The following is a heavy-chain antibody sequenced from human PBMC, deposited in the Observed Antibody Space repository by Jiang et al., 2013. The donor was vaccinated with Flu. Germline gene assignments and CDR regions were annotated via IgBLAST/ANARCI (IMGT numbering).Heavy chain of an antibody. CDR3: ARGYSPSYYDSSGYSP. D-gene: IGHD3-22*01. J-gene: IGHJ5*02. V-gene: IGHV4-34*01. CDR1: VGPSVVTT. Sequence: TLSLTCAVYVGPSVVTTGAGSASPQGRGWSGLGKSIIVEAPTTTRPLKSRVTISVDTSKNQFSLKLSSVTAADTAVYYCARGYSPSYYDSSGYSPWGQGTLVTVSS. CDR2: SIIVEAP.